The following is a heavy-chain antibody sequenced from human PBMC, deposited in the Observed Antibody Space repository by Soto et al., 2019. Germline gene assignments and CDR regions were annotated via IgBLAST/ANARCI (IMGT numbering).Heavy chain of an antibody. D-gene: IGHD3-16*02. CDR1: GFTFSTYA. CDR3: AKDRTSGGGIVDY. J-gene: IGHJ4*02. Sequence: PGGSLRLSCAASGFTFSTYAMSWVRQAPGKGLEWVSTISGSGGNTYYADSVKGRFTISRDNSKNTLYLEMNSLRAEDAAVYYCAKDRTSGGGIVDYWGQGTLVTVSS. V-gene: IGHV3-23*01. CDR2: ISGSGGNT.